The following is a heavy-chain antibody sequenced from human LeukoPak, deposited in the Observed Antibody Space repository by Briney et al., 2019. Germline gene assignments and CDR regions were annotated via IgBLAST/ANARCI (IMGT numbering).Heavy chain of an antibody. Sequence: GGSLRLSCAASGFTFSSYEMNWVRQAPGKGLEWVSYISSSGSTIYYADSVKGRFTISRDNAKNSLYLQMNSLRAEDTAVYYSARDEYGDYAYWGQGTLVTVSS. CDR2: ISSSGSTI. V-gene: IGHV3-48*03. J-gene: IGHJ4*02. CDR1: GFTFSSYE. CDR3: ARDEYGDYAY. D-gene: IGHD4-17*01.